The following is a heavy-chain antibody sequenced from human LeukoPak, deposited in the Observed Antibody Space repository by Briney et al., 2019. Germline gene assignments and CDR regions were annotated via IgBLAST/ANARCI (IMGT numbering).Heavy chain of an antibody. V-gene: IGHV3-23*01. CDR1: GFTFSSYA. D-gene: IGHD3-3*02. CDR2: ISGSGGST. CDR3: VVGFLEWYGDYYFDY. Sequence: GGSLRLSYAASGFTFSSYAMSWVRQAPGKGLEWVSAISGSGGSTYYADSVKGRFTISRDNSKNTLYLQMNSLRAEDTAVYYCVVGFLEWYGDYYFDYWGQGTLVTVSS. J-gene: IGHJ4*02.